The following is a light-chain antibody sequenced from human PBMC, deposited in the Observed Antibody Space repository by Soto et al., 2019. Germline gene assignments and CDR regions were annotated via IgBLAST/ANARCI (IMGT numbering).Light chain of an antibody. CDR2: DAS. CDR1: QSVSSY. Sequence: EIVMAHSPATLSWSGGERATLSFGASQSVSSYLAWYQQKPGQAPRLLIYDASNRATGIPARFSGSGSGTDFTLTISSLEPEDFAVYYCQQRSNWPTTFGQGTRLEIK. CDR3: QQRSNWPTT. J-gene: IGKJ5*01. V-gene: IGKV3-11*01.